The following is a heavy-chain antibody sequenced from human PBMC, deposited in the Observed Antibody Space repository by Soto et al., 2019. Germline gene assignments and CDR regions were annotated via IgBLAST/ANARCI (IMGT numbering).Heavy chain of an antibody. D-gene: IGHD1-1*01. V-gene: IGHV3-30-3*01. J-gene: IGHJ5*01. Sequence: ESGGGVVQPGRSLRLSCAASGFIFSGYAMHWVRQAPGKGLEWVSLISSDGNIKDYADSVKGRFTISRDNSKSTLSLQTNSLRVDDTAVYYCVRDDWNAAPLFDSWGQGTLVTVSS. CDR2: ISSDGNIK. CDR1: GFIFSGYA. CDR3: VRDDWNAAPLFDS.